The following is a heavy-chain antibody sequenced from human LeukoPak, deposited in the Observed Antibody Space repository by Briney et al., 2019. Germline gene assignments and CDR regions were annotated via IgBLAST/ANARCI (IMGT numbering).Heavy chain of an antibody. V-gene: IGHV3-23*01. J-gene: IGHJ4*02. CDR2: IGGSGGTT. D-gene: IGHD6-19*01. CDR1: GFTFNSYA. Sequence: GGSLRLSCAASGFTFNSYAMSWVRQAPGKGLEWVSVIGGSGGTTYYADSVKGRLTISRDNSKNTLYLQVNSLRAEDTAAYYCAKSEGSSSARRFDYWGQGTLVTVSS. CDR3: AKSEGSSSARRFDY.